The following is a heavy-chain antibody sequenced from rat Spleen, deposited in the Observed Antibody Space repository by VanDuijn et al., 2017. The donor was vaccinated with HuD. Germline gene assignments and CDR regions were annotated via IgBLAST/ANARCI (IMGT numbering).Heavy chain of an antibody. Sequence: EVQLVESDGGLVQPGRSLKLSCAASGFTFSDYYMAWVRQAPTKGLEWVATINYDGSSTYYRDSVKGRFTISRDNAKSTLYLQMDSLRSEDTATYYCARDFDFWGPGTMVTVSS. CDR3: ARDFDF. V-gene: IGHV5-29*01. CDR1: GFTFSDYY. CDR2: INYDGSST. J-gene: IGHJ1*01.